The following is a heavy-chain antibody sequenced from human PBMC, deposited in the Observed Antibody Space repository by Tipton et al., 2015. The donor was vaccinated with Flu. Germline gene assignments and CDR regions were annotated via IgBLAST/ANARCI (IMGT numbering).Heavy chain of an antibody. CDR3: ARVSSSSSWSQDWYFDL. J-gene: IGHJ2*01. D-gene: IGHD6-13*01. CDR2: IYYSGST. V-gene: IGHV4-59*01. CDR1: GGSISSYY. Sequence: LRLSCTVSGGSISSYYWSWIRQPPGKGLEWIGYIYYSGSTNYNTSLKSRVTISVDTSKNQFSLKLSSVTAADTAVYYCARVSSSSSWSQDWYFDLWGRGTLVTVSS.